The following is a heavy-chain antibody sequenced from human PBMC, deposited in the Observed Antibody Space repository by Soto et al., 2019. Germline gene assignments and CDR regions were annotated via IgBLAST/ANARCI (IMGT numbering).Heavy chain of an antibody. J-gene: IGHJ5*02. Sequence: ASVKVSCKASGGTFSSYAISWVRQAPGQGLEWMGGIIPIFGTANYAQKFQGRVTITADESTSTAYMELSSLRSEDTAVYYCARGYDSCGYYWFDPWGQGTLVTVSS. CDR3: ARGYDSCGYYWFDP. CDR2: IIPIFGTA. D-gene: IGHD3-22*01. CDR1: GGTFSSYA. V-gene: IGHV1-69*13.